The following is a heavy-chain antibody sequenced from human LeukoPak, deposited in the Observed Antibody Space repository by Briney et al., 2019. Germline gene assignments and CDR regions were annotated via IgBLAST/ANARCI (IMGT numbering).Heavy chain of an antibody. Sequence: ASVKVSCKASGYTFTSYYMHWVRQAPGQGLEWMAIINPSGGSTNYAQKFQGRVTMTRDTSTSTVYMELSSLRSEDTAVYYCARDAMSSVTTSPHYFDYWGQGTLVTVSS. CDR3: ARDAMSSVTTSPHYFDY. CDR2: INPSGGST. J-gene: IGHJ4*02. CDR1: GYTFTSYY. V-gene: IGHV1-46*01. D-gene: IGHD4-17*01.